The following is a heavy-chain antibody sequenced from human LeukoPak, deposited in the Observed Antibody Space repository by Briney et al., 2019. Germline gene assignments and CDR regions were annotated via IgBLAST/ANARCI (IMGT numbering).Heavy chain of an antibody. CDR3: ARGAIFGVVIRLWFDP. CDR2: INPNSGGT. CDR1: GYTFTGYY. Sequence: GASVKVSCKASGYTFTGYYMHWVRQAPGQGLEWMGWINPNSGGTNYAQKFQGRVTMTRDTSISTAYMELSRLRSDDTAVYYCARGAIFGVVIRLWFDPWGQGTLVTVSS. V-gene: IGHV1-2*02. J-gene: IGHJ5*02. D-gene: IGHD3-3*01.